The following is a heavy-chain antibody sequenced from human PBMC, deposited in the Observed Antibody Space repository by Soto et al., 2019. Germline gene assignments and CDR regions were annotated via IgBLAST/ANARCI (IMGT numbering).Heavy chain of an antibody. CDR2: VYHNGIM. J-gene: IGHJ4*01. CDR3: AALWFGELAFNY. Sequence: APLSLTCSVSGYSIRSGYYWGWVRQAPGKGLEWLGSVYHNGIMFHNPSFQSRVTISVDTSKNQFSLNLRSVTAADTAVYYCAALWFGELAFNYWGHGILVTVSS. CDR1: GYSIRSGYY. V-gene: IGHV4-38-2*02. D-gene: IGHD3-10*01.